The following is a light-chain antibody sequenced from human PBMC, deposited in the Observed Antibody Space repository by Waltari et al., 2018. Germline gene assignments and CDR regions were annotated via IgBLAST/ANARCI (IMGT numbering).Light chain of an antibody. CDR1: QSISSY. Sequence: EIVMTQSPATLSVSPGERVTLSCRASQSISSYLAWYQQKPGQAPRLLIQDASTRATRIPARFGGSGSGTEFTLTISSLQSEDFAVYYCQQYDKWPLTFGGGTEVEIK. J-gene: IGKJ4*01. V-gene: IGKV3-15*01. CDR3: QQYDKWPLT. CDR2: DAS.